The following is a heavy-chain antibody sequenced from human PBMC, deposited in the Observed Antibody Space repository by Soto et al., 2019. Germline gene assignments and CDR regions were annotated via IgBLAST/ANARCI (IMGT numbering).Heavy chain of an antibody. CDR1: GFTFSSYS. CDR2: ISSSSYI. J-gene: IGHJ4*02. V-gene: IGHV3-21*01. D-gene: IGHD3-22*01. Sequence: GGSLRLSCAASGFTFSSYSMNWVRQAPGKGLEWVSSISSSSYIYYADSVKGRFTISRDNAKNSLYLQMNSLRAEDTAVYHCARGGWYYDSSGYYHFDYWGQGTLVTVSS. CDR3: ARGGWYYDSSGYYHFDY.